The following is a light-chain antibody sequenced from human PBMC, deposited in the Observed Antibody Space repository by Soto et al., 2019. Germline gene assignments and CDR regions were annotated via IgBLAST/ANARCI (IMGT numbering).Light chain of an antibody. Sequence: DIQMTQTPSTLSASVGDRDTITCRASQSISHWLAWYQQKPGKAPNLLISDASRLESGVPSRFSGGGTGTEFTFTISSLQADDFATYYCQQYNFYPWTFGQGTKVDIK. J-gene: IGKJ1*01. CDR1: QSISHW. CDR2: DAS. CDR3: QQYNFYPWT. V-gene: IGKV1-5*01.